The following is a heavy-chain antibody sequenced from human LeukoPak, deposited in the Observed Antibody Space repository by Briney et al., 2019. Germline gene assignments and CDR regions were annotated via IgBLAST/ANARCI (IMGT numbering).Heavy chain of an antibody. CDR3: TRGSDSYYYYSMDV. Sequence: ASLKVSCKASGYTFSNYASNWVRQAPGQGLEWMGGIIPILRTPSYAEKFQGRVTITTDESTSTAPMELSGLRSEDTAVYYCTRGSDSYYYYSMDVWGRGTTVIVSS. CDR2: IIPILRTP. CDR1: GYTFSNYA. J-gene: IGHJ6*03. V-gene: IGHV1-69*05.